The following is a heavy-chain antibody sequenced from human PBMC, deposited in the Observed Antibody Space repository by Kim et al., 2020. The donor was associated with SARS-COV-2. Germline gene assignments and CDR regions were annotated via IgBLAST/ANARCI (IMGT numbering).Heavy chain of an antibody. J-gene: IGHJ3*02. V-gene: IGHV1-2*02. Sequence: ASVKVSCKASGYTFTGYYMHWVRQAPGQGLEWMGWINPNSGGTNYAQKFQGRVTMTRDTSISTAYMELSRLRSDDTAVYYCARDLGSGSYYKDDAFDIWGQGTMVTVSS. CDR1: GYTFTGYY. CDR3: ARDLGSGSYYKDDAFDI. CDR2: INPNSGGT. D-gene: IGHD3-10*01.